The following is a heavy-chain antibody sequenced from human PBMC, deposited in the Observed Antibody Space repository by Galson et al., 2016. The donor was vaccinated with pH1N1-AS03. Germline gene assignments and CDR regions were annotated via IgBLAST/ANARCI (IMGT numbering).Heavy chain of an antibody. CDR2: VSHAGRT. D-gene: IGHD5-18*01. CDR3: ARDVLPYSLGLDV. CDR1: GDSISTSNW. J-gene: IGHJ6*02. Sequence: ETLSLTCAVSGDSISTSNWWSWVRQPPGKGLEWIGEVSHAGRTNYSPSLTSRVTISLDKSKNQFSLQLTPVTAADTAVYYCARDVLPYSLGLDVWGQGTTVTVSS. V-gene: IGHV4-4*02.